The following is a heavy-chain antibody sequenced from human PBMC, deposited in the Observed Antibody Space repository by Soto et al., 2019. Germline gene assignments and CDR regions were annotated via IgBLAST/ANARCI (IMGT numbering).Heavy chain of an antibody. D-gene: IGHD3-10*01. J-gene: IGHJ6*03. CDR1: GFTFDDYA. CDR2: ISWNSGSI. Sequence: PGGSLRLSCAASGFTFDDYAMHWVRQAPGKGLEWVSGISWNSGSIGYADSVKGRFTISRDNAKNSLYLQMNSLRAEDTALYYCAKGHMVRGVIPYYYYYYMDVWGKGTTVTVSS. CDR3: AKGHMVRGVIPYYYYYYMDV. V-gene: IGHV3-9*01.